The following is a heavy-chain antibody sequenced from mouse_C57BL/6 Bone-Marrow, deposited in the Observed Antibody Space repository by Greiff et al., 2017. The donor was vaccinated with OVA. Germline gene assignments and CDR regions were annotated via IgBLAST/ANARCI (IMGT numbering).Heavy chain of an antibody. CDR1: GYSFTGYY. Sequence: VKLQQSGPELVKPGASVKISCKASGYSFTGYYMNWVKQSPEKSLEWIGEINPSTGGTTYNQKFKAKATLTVDKSSSTAYMQLKSLTSEDSAVYYCARYRYDYDNYWGQGTTLTVSS. J-gene: IGHJ2*01. V-gene: IGHV1-42*01. D-gene: IGHD2-4*01. CDR2: INPSTGGT. CDR3: ARYRYDYDNY.